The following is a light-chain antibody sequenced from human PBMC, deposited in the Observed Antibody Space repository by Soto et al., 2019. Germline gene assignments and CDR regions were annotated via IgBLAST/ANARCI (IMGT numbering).Light chain of an antibody. J-gene: IGLJ3*02. CDR1: TSNVGTYKF. Sequence: QSALTQPASVSGSPGQSITISCTGTTSNVGTYKFVSWYQYHPGKAPKLIIYEGSKRPSGVSSRFSGSKSGNTASLTISGLQADDDGDYYCSSYAGGSSMVFGRGTKVTVL. CDR3: SSYAGGSSMV. CDR2: EGS. V-gene: IGLV2-23*01.